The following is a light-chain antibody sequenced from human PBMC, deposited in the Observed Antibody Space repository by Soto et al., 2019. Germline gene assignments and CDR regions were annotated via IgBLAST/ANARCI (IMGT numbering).Light chain of an antibody. V-gene: IGLV1-47*01. J-gene: IGLJ3*02. CDR1: SSNIGTNY. CDR3: AAWDDSLNGRV. CDR2: SND. Sequence: QSVLTQSPSASGTPGQRVIISCSGTSSNIGTNYVYWYQQLPGTAPKVLIYSNDKRPSGVPNRFSGSKSGTSASLAISGLRSEDEADYYCAAWDDSLNGRVFGGGTKLTVL.